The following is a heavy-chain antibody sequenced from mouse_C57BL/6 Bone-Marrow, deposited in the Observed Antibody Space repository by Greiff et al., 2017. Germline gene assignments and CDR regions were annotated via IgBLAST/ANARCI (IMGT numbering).Heavy chain of an antibody. V-gene: IGHV5-4*01. Sequence: EVKLVESGGGLVKPGGSLKLSCAASGFTFSSYAMSWVRQTPEKRLEWVATISDGGSYTYYPDNVKGRFTISRDNAKNNLYLQMSHLKSEDTAIYYCAREYDSTWFAYWGQGTLVTVSA. CDR3: AREYDSTWFAY. J-gene: IGHJ3*01. CDR1: GFTFSSYA. D-gene: IGHD2-4*01. CDR2: ISDGGSYT.